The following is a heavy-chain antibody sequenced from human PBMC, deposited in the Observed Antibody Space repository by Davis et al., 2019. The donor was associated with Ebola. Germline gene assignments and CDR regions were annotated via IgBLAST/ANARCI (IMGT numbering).Heavy chain of an antibody. J-gene: IGHJ6*04. CDR2: ISSDSDYI. Sequence: GGSLRLSCAASGFTFSTYSMSWVRQAPGKGLEWVSSISSDSDYIYYADSATGRFTISRDNAKNSLYQKMNSLRDADTAIYYCARDYINYDYYGIDVWGKGTTVTVSS. V-gene: IGHV3-21*01. CDR3: ARDYINYDYYGIDV. D-gene: IGHD4-11*01. CDR1: GFTFSTYS.